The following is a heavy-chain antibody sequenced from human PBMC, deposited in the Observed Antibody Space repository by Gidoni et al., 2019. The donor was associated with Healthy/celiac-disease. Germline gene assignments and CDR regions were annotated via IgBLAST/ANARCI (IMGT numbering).Heavy chain of an antibody. CDR1: GYSFTSAW. CDR3: ARRKNWRDGLDY. J-gene: IGHJ4*02. CDR2: IYPCDADT. D-gene: IGHD1-1*01. Sequence: EVQLVQSGAEGKKPGESQKIHCKGSGYSFTSAWIGWVRQMPGEGLEWMGIIYPCDADTRYSPSFQGQVTISADMSISTAYLQWSSLKASDTAMYYCARRKNWRDGLDYWGQGTLVTVSS. V-gene: IGHV5-51*01.